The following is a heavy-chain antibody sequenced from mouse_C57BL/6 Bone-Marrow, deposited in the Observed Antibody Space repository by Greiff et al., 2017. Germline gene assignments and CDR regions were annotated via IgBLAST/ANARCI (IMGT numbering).Heavy chain of an antibody. Sequence: QVQLKQSGPELVKPGASVKLSCKASGYTFTSYDINWVKQRPGQGLEWIGWIYPRDGSTKYNEKFKGKATLTVDPSSSTAYMELPSLTSEDSAVYFCARLEFDGSSGDWYFDVWGTGTTVTVSS. CDR2: IYPRDGST. CDR3: ARLEFDGSSGDWYFDV. CDR1: GYTFTSYD. J-gene: IGHJ1*03. V-gene: IGHV1-85*01. D-gene: IGHD1-1*01.